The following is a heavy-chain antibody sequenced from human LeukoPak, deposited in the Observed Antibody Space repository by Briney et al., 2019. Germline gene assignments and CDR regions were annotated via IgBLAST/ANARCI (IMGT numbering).Heavy chain of an antibody. D-gene: IGHD1-26*01. V-gene: IGHV4-39*01. CDR2: IYYSGST. Sequence: SETLSLTCTVSGGSISSSSYYWGWIRQPPGKGLEWIVSIYYSGSTYYNPSLKSRVTISVDTSKNQFSLKLSSVTAADTAVYYCARGGVGATSYSDAFDIWGQGTMVTVSS. CDR3: ARGGVGATSYSDAFDI. CDR1: GGSISSSSYY. J-gene: IGHJ3*02.